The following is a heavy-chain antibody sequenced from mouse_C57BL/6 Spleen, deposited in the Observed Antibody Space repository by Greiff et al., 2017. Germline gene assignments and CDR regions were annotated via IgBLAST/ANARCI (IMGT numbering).Heavy chain of an antibody. J-gene: IGHJ2*01. D-gene: IGHD4-1*01. CDR3: ARGGTGFDY. CDR2: IDPSDSYT. Sequence: VKLQQPGAELVMPGASVKLSCKASGYTFTSYWMHWVKQRPGQGLEWIGEIDPSDSYTNYNQKFKGKSTLTVDKSSSTAYMQLSSLTSEDSAVYYCARGGTGFDYWGQGTTLTVSS. V-gene: IGHV1-69*01. CDR1: GYTFTSYW.